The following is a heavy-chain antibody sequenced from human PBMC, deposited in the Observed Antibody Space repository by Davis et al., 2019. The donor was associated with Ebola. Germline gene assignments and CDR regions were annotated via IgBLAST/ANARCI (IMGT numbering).Heavy chain of an antibody. CDR3: ARHRRGYSGYDAQNWFDP. D-gene: IGHD5-12*01. Sequence: SETLSLTCTVSGGSISSYYWSWIRQPPGKGLEWIGYIYYSGSTYYNPSLKSRVTITVDTSKNQFSLKLSSVTAADTAVYYCARHRRGYSGYDAQNWFDPWGQGTLVTVSS. J-gene: IGHJ5*02. CDR2: IYYSGST. CDR1: GGSISSYY. V-gene: IGHV4-59*08.